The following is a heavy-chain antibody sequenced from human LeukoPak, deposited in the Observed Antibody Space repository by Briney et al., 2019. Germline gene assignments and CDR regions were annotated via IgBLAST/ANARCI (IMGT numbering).Heavy chain of an antibody. Sequence: SETLSLTCSVSGDSVTKHYWSWIRQSAAKGLECIGRIYPGGNFDSNPSLKSRVTMSLDTSKNQLSLKMYSVTAADTAVYYCARHRYSDAFDIWGQGTMVTVSS. CDR1: GDSVTKHY. D-gene: IGHD1-1*01. V-gene: IGHV4-4*07. J-gene: IGHJ3*02. CDR2: IYPGGNF. CDR3: ARHRYSDAFDI.